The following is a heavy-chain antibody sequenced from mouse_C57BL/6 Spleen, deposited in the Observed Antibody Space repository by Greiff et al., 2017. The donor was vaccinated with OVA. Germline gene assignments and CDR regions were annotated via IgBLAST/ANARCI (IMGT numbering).Heavy chain of an antibody. Sequence: EVKLLESGGGLVQPGASLRLSCAASGFTFTDYYMSWVRQPPGKAPEWLALIRNKANGYTSEYTVSVKGRFTISRDTSQNILYLHMNTLRAEDSATYDCVKAAGYYDSAMDYWGQGTSVTVSS. D-gene: IGHD2-4*01. J-gene: IGHJ4*01. CDR3: VKAAGYYDSAMDY. V-gene: IGHV7-4*01. CDR1: GFTFTDYY. CDR2: IRNKANGYTS.